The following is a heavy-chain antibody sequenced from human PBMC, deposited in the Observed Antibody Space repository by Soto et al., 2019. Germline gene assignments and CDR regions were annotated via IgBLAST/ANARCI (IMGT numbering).Heavy chain of an antibody. CDR2: ISSSSSTI. D-gene: IGHD1-1*01. CDR1: GFTFSSYS. V-gene: IGHV3-48*01. Sequence: GGSLRLSCAASGFTFSSYSMNWVRQAPGKGLEWVSYISSSSSTIYYADSVKGRFTISRDNAKKSLYLQMNSLRAEDTAVYYCATNYHDAFDIWGQGTMVTVSS. J-gene: IGHJ3*02. CDR3: ATNYHDAFDI.